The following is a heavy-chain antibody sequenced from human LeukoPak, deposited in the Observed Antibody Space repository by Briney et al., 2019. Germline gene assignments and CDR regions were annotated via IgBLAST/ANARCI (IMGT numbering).Heavy chain of an antibody. CDR3: ARVRGGYSYGPFDY. J-gene: IGHJ4*02. CDR2: IYYSGST. CDR1: GGSISSSSYY. Sequence: PSETLSLTCTVSGGSISSSSYYWGWIRQPPGKGLEWIGSIYYSGSTYYNPSLKSRVTISVDTSENQFSLKLSSVTAADTAVYYCARVRGGYSYGPFDYWGQGTLVTVSS. V-gene: IGHV4-39*07. D-gene: IGHD5-18*01.